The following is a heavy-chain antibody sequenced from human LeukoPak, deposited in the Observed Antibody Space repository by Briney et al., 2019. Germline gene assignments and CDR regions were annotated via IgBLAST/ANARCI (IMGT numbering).Heavy chain of an antibody. CDR2: ISYDGSNK. Sequence: PGGSLRLSCAASGFTFSSYGMHWVRQAPGKGLEWVAVISYDGSNKYYADSVKGRFTISRDNSKNTLYLQMNSLRAEDTAVYYCAKDPALHYYDSSGYFYWGQGTLVTVSS. CDR1: GFTFSSYG. J-gene: IGHJ4*02. CDR3: AKDPALHYYDSSGYFY. D-gene: IGHD3-22*01. V-gene: IGHV3-30*18.